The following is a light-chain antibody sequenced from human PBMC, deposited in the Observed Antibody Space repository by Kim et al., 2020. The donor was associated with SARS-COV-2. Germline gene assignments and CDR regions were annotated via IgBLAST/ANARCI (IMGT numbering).Light chain of an antibody. CDR1: QSVSSN. V-gene: IGKV3-15*01. CDR3: QQYNNWPLT. CDR2: GVY. J-gene: IGKJ4*01. Sequence: VSPGEGATISCRASQSVSSNFAWYQQKPGQAPRLLIFGVYTRATGVPARFSGSGSGTEFTLTISSLQSEDFAVYYCQQYNNWPLTFGGGTKVDIK.